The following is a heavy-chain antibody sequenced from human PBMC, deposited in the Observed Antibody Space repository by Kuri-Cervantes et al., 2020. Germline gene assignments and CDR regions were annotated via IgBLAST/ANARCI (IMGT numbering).Heavy chain of an antibody. Sequence: GSLRLSCAVYGGSFSGYYWSWIRQPPGKGLGWIGEINHSGSTNYNPSLKSRVTISVDTSKNQFSLKLSSVTAADTAVYYCARGKALGDIWGQGTMVTVSS. D-gene: IGHD7-27*01. V-gene: IGHV4-34*01. J-gene: IGHJ3*02. CDR1: GGSFSGYY. CDR2: INHSGST. CDR3: ARGKALGDI.